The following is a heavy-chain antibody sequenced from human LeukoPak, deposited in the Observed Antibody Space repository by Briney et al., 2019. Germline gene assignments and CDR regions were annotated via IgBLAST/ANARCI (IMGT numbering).Heavy chain of an antibody. CDR1: GYTFTGYY. J-gene: IGHJ6*03. V-gene: IGHV1-2*02. D-gene: IGHD2-2*01. CDR2: INPNSGGT. CDR3: AKLGYCSSTSCYRIRDYYYMDV. Sequence: ASVKVSCKASGYTFTGYYMHWVRQAPGQGLEWMGWINPNSGGTNYAQKFQGRVTMTRDTSISTAYMELSRLRSDDTAVYYCAKLGYCSSTSCYRIRDYYYMDVWGKGTTVTVSS.